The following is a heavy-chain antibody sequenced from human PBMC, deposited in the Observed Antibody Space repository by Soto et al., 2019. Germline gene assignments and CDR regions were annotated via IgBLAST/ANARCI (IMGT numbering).Heavy chain of an antibody. J-gene: IGHJ4*02. CDR2: INPSGGSP. Sequence: QVQLVQSGAEVKKPGASVKVSCKASGYTFIRYFIHWVRQAPGQGLEWVGTINPSGGSPNYAQKFQGRVTMTWDTSTSTVCMEVSGLRSEDTALYYCERGSGAIIDYWGQGTLVTVSS. CDR3: ERGSGAIIDY. V-gene: IGHV1-46*01. D-gene: IGHD3-10*01. CDR1: GYTFIRYF.